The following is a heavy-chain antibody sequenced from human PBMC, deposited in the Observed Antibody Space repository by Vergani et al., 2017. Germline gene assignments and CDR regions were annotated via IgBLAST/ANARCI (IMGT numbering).Heavy chain of an antibody. V-gene: IGHV3-33*08. CDR2: IWYDGSNK. CDR1: GFTFSTYG. Sequence: VQLVESGGGLVQPGGSLRLSCAASGFTFSTYGLHWVRQAPGKGLEWVAVIWYDGSNKYYGDSVKGRFTISRDNSMDTLYLQMNGLRAEDTAVYYCARSSGYYSYYFDFWGQETLVTVSS. CDR3: ARSSGYYSYYFDF. J-gene: IGHJ4*02. D-gene: IGHD3-22*01.